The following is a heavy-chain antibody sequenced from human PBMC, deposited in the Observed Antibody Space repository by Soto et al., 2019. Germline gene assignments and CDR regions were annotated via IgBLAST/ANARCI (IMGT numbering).Heavy chain of an antibody. CDR3: ARKRGLTGNSITIFGVGPS. V-gene: IGHV3-74*01. CDR1: GFTFSSYW. J-gene: IGHJ4*02. CDR2: INSDGSST. Sequence: GGSLRLSCAASGFTFSSYWMHWVRQAPGKGLVWVSRINSDGSSTSYADSVKGRFTISRDNAKNTVYLQMNSLRADDTAVYYCARKRGLTGNSITIFGVGPSGGQGTLVTVSS. D-gene: IGHD3-3*01.